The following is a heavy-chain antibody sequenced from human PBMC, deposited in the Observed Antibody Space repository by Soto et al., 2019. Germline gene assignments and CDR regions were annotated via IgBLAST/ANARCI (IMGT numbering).Heavy chain of an antibody. J-gene: IGHJ6*02. CDR1: GGSFSGYY. V-gene: IGHV4-34*01. D-gene: IGHD2-15*01. CDR3: ARDVSLGYCSGGSCYSRSYYYYGIAV. CDR2: INHSGST. Sequence: ASETLSLTCAVYGGSFSGYYWSWIRQPPGKGLEWIGEINHSGSTNYNPSLKSRVTISVDTSKNQFSLKLSSVTAADTAVYYCARDVSLGYCSGGSCYSRSYYYYGIAVWRQGTTVT.